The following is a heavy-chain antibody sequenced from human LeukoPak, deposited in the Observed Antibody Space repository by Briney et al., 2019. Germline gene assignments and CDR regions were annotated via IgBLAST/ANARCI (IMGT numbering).Heavy chain of an antibody. D-gene: IGHD3-10*01. J-gene: IGHJ5*02. V-gene: IGHV3-23*01. CDR3: AYDYYGSGSYYKGNWFDP. CDR2: ISGSGGST. Sequence: LGGSLRLSCAASGFTFSSYAMSWVRQAPGKGLEWVSAISGSGGSTYYADSVKGRFTISRVNSKNTLYLQMNSLRAEDTAVYYCAYDYYGSGSYYKGNWFDPWGQGTLVTVSS. CDR1: GFTFSSYA.